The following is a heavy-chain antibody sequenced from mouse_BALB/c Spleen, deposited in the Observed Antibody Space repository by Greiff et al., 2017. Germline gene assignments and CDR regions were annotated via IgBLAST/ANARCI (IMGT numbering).Heavy chain of an antibody. CDR2: ISSGSSTI. J-gene: IGHJ1*01. V-gene: IGHV5-17*02. CDR1: GFTFSSFG. D-gene: IGHD1-1*01. CDR3: ATYGSSYDWYFDV. Sequence: EVQVVESGGGLVQPGGSRKLSCAASGFTFSSFGMHWVRQAPEKGLEWVAYISSGSSTIYYADTVKGRFTISRDNPKNTLFLQMTSLRSEDTAMYYCATYGSSYDWYFDVWGAGTTVTVSS.